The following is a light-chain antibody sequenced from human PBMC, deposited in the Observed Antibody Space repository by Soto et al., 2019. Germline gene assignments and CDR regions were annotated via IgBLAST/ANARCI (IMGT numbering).Light chain of an antibody. CDR3: QQYGSSSWT. CDR1: QSVRSSY. V-gene: IGKV3-20*01. J-gene: IGKJ1*01. Sequence: EIVLTQSPGTLSLSPGGRATLSCRASQSVRSSYLAWYQQKPGQAPRLLIYGASSRATGIPDRFSGSGSGTDFTLTISRLEPEDFAVYYCQQYGSSSWTFGQGTKVDIK. CDR2: GAS.